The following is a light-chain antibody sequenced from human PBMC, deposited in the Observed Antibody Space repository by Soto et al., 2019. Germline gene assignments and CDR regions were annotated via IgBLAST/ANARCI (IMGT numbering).Light chain of an antibody. CDR3: QQYGSSPWT. J-gene: IGKJ1*01. Sequence: EIVSTQSQGTLSLSPGDTATLSCISSQSVSSSYLAWYQQKPGQAPRLLIYGASSRATGIPDRFSGSGSGTDFTLTISRLEPEDFAVYYCQQYGSSPWTFGQGTMVDVK. CDR1: QSVSSSY. V-gene: IGKV3-20*01. CDR2: GAS.